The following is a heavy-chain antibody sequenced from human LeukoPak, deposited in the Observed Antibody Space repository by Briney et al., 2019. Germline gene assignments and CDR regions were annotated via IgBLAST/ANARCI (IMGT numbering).Heavy chain of an antibody. D-gene: IGHD5-18*01. Sequence: SGPTQVKPTQTLTPSCIFSGFSISSSGVGVGWIRQPPGKALEWLALIYWNDDQRYNPSLKTRLTIAKDTSKNQVVLTMTNMDPVDTATYYCAHEERYSFHLFDNWGQGTLVTVSS. J-gene: IGHJ4*02. V-gene: IGHV2-5*01. CDR3: AHEERYSFHLFDN. CDR1: GFSISSSGVG. CDR2: IYWNDDQ.